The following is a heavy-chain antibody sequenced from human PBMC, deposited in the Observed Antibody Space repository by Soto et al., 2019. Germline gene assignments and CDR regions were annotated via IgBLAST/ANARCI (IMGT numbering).Heavy chain of an antibody. CDR2: INAGNGNT. V-gene: IGHV1-3*01. CDR1: GYTFTSYA. D-gene: IGHD3-9*01. CDR3: ARGLYYDILTCYYAPQYYFDY. J-gene: IGHJ4*02. Sequence: ASVKVSCKASGYTFTSYAMHWVRQAPGQRLEWMGWINAGNGNTKYSQKFQGRVTITRDTSASTAYMELSSLRSEDTAVYYCARGLYYDILTCYYAPQYYFDYWGQGTLVTVSS.